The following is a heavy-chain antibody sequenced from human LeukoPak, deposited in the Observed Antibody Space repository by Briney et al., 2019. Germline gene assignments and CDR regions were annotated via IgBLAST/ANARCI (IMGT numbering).Heavy chain of an antibody. D-gene: IGHD6-19*01. J-gene: IGHJ4*02. V-gene: IGHV1-18*01. CDR1: GYTFTSYG. CDR2: MSAYNANT. CDR3: ARAPYSSGWYGDY. Sequence: ASVTVSCTASGYTFTSYGISWVRQAPGQGLEWMGWMSAYNANTNYAQKLQGRVTMTTDTSTSTAYMELRSLRSDDTAVYYCARAPYSSGWYGDYWGQGTLVTVSS.